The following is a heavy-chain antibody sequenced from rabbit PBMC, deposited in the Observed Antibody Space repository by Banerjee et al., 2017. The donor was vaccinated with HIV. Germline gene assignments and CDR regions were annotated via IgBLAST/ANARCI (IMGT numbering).Heavy chain of an antibody. J-gene: IGHJ4*01. Sequence: QEQLVESGGGLVQPEGSLTLTCKASGFSFGAYWIYWVRQAPGKGLEWVARVYGAGGSTSYANWVKGRFTISKTSSTTVTLQMTSLTDADTATYFCARDNLNGGWEFSLWGPGTLVTVS. CDR1: GFSFGAYW. CDR3: ARDNLNGGWEFSL. V-gene: IGHV1S45*01. CDR2: VYGAGGST. D-gene: IGHD2-1*01.